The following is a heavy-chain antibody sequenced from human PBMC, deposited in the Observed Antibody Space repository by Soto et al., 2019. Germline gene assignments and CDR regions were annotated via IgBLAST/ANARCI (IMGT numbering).Heavy chain of an antibody. CDR2: IYYSGST. V-gene: IGHV4-59*01. CDR3: ASGGVRAAAQDFDI. J-gene: IGHJ3*02. D-gene: IGHD2-2*01. CDR1: GGSISSYY. Sequence: PSETLSLTCTVSGGSISSYYWSWIRQPPGKGLEWIGYIYYSGSTNYNPSLKSRVTISVDTSKNQFSLKLSSVTAADTAVYYCASGGVRAAAQDFDIRGQGTMVTVS.